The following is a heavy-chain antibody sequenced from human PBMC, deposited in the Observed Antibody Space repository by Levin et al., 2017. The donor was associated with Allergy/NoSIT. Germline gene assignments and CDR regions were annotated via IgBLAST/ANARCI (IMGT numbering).Heavy chain of an antibody. V-gene: IGHV4-39*01. Sequence: PSETLSLTCKISGASITNTRYYWGWVRQPPGKALEWMGSIYSSGSTFYNPSLRSRVTISVDTSNNQFSLRLTSGTAADSATYYCARQGYDSGGYPSFFDSWGQGALVTVSS. CDR2: IYSSGST. J-gene: IGHJ4*02. D-gene: IGHD3-22*01. CDR3: ARQGYDSGGYPSFFDS. CDR1: GASITNTRYY.